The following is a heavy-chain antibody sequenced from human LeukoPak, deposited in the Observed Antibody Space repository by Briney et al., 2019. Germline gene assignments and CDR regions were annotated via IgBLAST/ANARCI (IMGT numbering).Heavy chain of an antibody. CDR2: IIPSFGSA. Sequence: SVKVSCKASGGTFSSYAMSWVRQAPGQGLEWMGGIIPSFGSANYAQKFQGRVAITADESTSTAYMELSSLRSEDTAVYYCAGASGPPYYFDYWGQGTLVTVSS. J-gene: IGHJ4*02. V-gene: IGHV1-69*13. CDR3: AGASGPPYYFDY. CDR1: GGTFSSYA.